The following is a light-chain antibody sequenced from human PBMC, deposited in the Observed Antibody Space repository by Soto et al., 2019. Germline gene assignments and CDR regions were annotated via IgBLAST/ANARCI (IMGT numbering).Light chain of an antibody. Sequence: QSVLTQPRSVSGSPGQSVAIFCTGTSSDVGGYNYVSWYQQHPGKAPKLMIYDVSKRPSGVPDRFSGSKSGNTASLTISGLQSEDEADYYCCSYAGTYTLVFGGGTKLTVL. CDR2: DVS. V-gene: IGLV2-11*01. CDR3: CSYAGTYTLV. CDR1: SSDVGGYNY. J-gene: IGLJ2*01.